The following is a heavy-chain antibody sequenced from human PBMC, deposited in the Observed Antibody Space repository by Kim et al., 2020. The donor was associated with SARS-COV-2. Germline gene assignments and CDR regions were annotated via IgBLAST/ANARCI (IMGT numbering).Heavy chain of an antibody. Sequence: GGSLRLSCVASGFTFSSYAMHWVRQAPGKGLEWVTVISYDGSNKFHADSVKGRFTISRDNSKNTLYLQMKSLRAEDTAVYYCARDALDSSGWWTRGYWGQGTLVTVSS. D-gene: IGHD6-19*01. CDR3: ARDALDSSGWWTRGY. CDR1: GFTFSSYA. CDR2: ISYDGSNK. V-gene: IGHV3-30*04. J-gene: IGHJ4*02.